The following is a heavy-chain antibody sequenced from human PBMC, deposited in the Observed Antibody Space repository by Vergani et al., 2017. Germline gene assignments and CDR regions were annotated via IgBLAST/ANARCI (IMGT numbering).Heavy chain of an antibody. V-gene: IGHV3-23*01. CDR2: VSRSGSNI. CDR3: ARDLGSYYYDSSGYYGGFDY. CDR1: GFTFSSYA. D-gene: IGHD3-22*01. J-gene: IGHJ4*02. Sequence: EVQLLESGRGLVQPGGSLRLSCAASGFTFSSYAMSWVRPPPAQPAEVVSAVSRSGSNIYYADSVKCQFTISRDNAKNSLYLQMNSLRAEDTAVYYCARDLGSYYYDSSGYYGGFDYWGQGTLVTVSS.